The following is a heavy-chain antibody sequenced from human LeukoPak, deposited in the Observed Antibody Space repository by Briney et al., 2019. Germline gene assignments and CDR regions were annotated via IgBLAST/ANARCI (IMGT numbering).Heavy chain of an antibody. CDR2: IIPIFGTA. CDR1: GGTFSSYA. CDR3: ARGGSSWTRYYYYYYMDV. Sequence: ASVKVSCKASGGTFSSYAISWVRQAPGQGLEWMGGIIPIFGTANYAQKFQGRVTITADKSTSTAYMELSSLRSEDTAVYYCARGGSSWTRYYYYYYMDVWGKGTTVTVSS. J-gene: IGHJ6*03. D-gene: IGHD6-13*01. V-gene: IGHV1-69*06.